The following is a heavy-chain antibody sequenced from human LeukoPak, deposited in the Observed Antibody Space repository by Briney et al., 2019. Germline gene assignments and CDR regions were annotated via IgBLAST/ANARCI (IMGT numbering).Heavy chain of an antibody. CDR3: ARDRRRYSGSRNWFDP. J-gene: IGHJ5*02. CDR1: GYTFTSYD. CDR2: MNPNSGNT. D-gene: IGHD1-26*01. V-gene: IGHV1-8*01. Sequence: GASVKVSCKASGYTFTSYDINWVRQATGQGLEWMGWMNPNSGNTGYAQKFQGRVTMTRNTSISTAYMELSSLRSEDTAVYYCARDRRRYSGSRNWFDPWGQGTLVTVSS.